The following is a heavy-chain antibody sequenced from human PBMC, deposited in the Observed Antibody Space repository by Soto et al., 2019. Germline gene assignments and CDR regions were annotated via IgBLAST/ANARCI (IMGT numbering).Heavy chain of an antibody. CDR2: ISYDGSNT. Sequence: GGSLRLSCAASRFTFNNYGMHWVRQSQGKGLEWVAVISYDGSNTYYADSVKGRFTISRDNSKNTLYLQLNSLRAEDTAVYYCVKDGGALAGAYYDMDVWGQGTTVTVSS. D-gene: IGHD6-19*01. CDR3: VKDGGALAGAYYDMDV. V-gene: IGHV3-30*18. CDR1: RFTFNNYG. J-gene: IGHJ6*02.